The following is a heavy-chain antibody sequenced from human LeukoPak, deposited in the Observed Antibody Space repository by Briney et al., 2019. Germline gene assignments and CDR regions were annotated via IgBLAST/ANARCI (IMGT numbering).Heavy chain of an antibody. D-gene: IGHD3-3*01. J-gene: IGHJ4*02. CDR3: AKAEVGWVTPFWYFDY. CDR2: ISGSGGST. Sequence: PGGSLRLSCAASGFTFSSYAMSWVRQAPGKGLEWVSAISGSGGSTYYADSVKGRFTISRDNSKNTLYLQMNSLRAEDTAVYYCAKAEVGWVTPFWYFDYWGQGTLVTVSS. CDR1: GFTFSSYA. V-gene: IGHV3-23*01.